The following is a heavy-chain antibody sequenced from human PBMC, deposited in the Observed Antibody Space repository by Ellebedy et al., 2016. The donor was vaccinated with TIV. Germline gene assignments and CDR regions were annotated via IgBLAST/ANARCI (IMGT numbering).Heavy chain of an antibody. CDR3: ARDRTPGDGYWVFDY. CDR2: IVGSVA. D-gene: IGHD5-18*01. Sequence: GESLKISCAASGFTFSRYAMTWVRQAPGKGLEWVSGIVGSVAQKYADSVKGRFTISRDNSKSTVDLQMNSLRAEDTAVYFCARDRTPGDGYWVFDYWGQGTLVTVSS. V-gene: IGHV3-23*01. J-gene: IGHJ4*02. CDR1: GFTFSRYA.